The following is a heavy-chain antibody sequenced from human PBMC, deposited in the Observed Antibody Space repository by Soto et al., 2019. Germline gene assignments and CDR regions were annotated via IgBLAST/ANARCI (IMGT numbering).Heavy chain of an antibody. D-gene: IGHD5-12*01. CDR2: ISSSSSTI. J-gene: IGHJ4*02. CDR1: GFTFSSYS. CDR3: AREGGYSGSALRAAH. Sequence: EVQLVESGGGLVQPGGSLRLSCAASGFTFSSYSMNWVRQAPGKGLEWFSYISSSSSTIYYADSVKGLFTISRDNAKNSLYLQRNSLRAEDTAVYYCAREGGYSGSALRAAHWGQGTMVTVSS. V-gene: IGHV3-48*01.